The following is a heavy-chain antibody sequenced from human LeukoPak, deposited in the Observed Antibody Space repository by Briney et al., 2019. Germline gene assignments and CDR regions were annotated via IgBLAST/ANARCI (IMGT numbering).Heavy chain of an antibody. CDR2: ISGSGGST. D-gene: IGHD3-3*01. CDR3: AKDPGSITIFGVASDV. Sequence: GGSLRLSCAASGFTLSSYSMNWVRQAPGKGLEWVSAISGSGGSTYYADSVKGRLTISRDNSKNTLYLQMNSLRAEDTAVYYCAKDPGSITIFGVASDVWGKGTTVTVSS. CDR1: GFTLSSYS. V-gene: IGHV3-23*01. J-gene: IGHJ6*04.